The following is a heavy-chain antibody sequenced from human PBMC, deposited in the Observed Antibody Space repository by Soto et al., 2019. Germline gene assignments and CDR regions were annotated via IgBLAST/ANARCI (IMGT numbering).Heavy chain of an antibody. D-gene: IGHD2-15*01. CDR3: VKRLGSGADPPDS. V-gene: IGHV3-23*01. CDR2: VSGSGSVT. CDR1: GFSFTTYA. J-gene: IGHJ4*02. Sequence: EVQLLQSGGGLVQPGGSLRLSCAASGFSFTTYAMSWVRQAPGKGLEWVSTVSGSGSVTYYADSVKDRFTISRDNSRNTVHLQMTSLRAEDTAVYYCVKRLGSGADPPDSWGQGTMVTVSS.